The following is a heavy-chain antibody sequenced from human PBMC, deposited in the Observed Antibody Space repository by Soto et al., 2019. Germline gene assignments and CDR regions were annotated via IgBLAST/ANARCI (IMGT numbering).Heavy chain of an antibody. V-gene: IGHV4-59*08. CDR1: GGSISSYY. J-gene: IGHJ5*02. Sequence: NPSETLSLTCTVSGGSISSYYWSWIRQSPGKGLEWIGYIYDSGSTNYKYNPSLRSRVTISVDTSKKLFSLNLTSVTAADTAMYYCARHGLCSGGTCYANSWFDPWGQGTLVTVSS. CDR2: IYDSGST. D-gene: IGHD2-15*01. CDR3: ARHGLCSGGTCYANSWFDP.